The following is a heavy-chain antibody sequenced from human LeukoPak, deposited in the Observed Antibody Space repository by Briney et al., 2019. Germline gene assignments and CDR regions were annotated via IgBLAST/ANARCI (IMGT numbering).Heavy chain of an antibody. Sequence: ASVKVSCKASGYTFTGYFLHWVRQAPGQGLEWLGWISTYGGDTKYAQQLQGRVTMSRDTSTNTGYMELRRLGSDGTAGYYCARDPSNSIRRYIFFAFWGQATLVAVSS. CDR2: ISTYGGDT. J-gene: IGHJ4*02. D-gene: IGHD2/OR15-2a*01. CDR3: ARDPSNSIRRYIFFAF. CDR1: GYTFTGYF. V-gene: IGHV1-2*02.